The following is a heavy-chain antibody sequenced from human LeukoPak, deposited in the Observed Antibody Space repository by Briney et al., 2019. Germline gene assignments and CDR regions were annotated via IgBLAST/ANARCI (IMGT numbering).Heavy chain of an antibody. J-gene: IGHJ4*02. CDR3: ARDLITVTTVVPSHFDY. D-gene: IGHD4-17*01. CDR1: GYTFSGYY. CDR2: INPNSGGT. V-gene: IGHV1-2*02. Sequence: ASVKVSCKASGYTFSGYYMHWVRQAPGQGLEWMGRINPNSGGTNHAQKFQGRVTMTRDTSISTAYMELSSLRSDDTAVYYCARDLITVTTVVPSHFDYWGQGTLVTVSS.